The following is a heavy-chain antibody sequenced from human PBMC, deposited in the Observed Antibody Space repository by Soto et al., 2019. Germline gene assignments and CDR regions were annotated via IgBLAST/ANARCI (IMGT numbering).Heavy chain of an antibody. D-gene: IGHD6-6*01. J-gene: IGHJ6*02. CDR3: ATRLPSAAYYYYGMDV. CDR1: GGTLSSYA. V-gene: IGHV1-69*13. CDR2: IIPIFGTA. Sequence: SVKVCCKASGGTLSSYAISWVRQAPGQGLEWMGGIIPIFGTANYAQKFQGRVTITADESTSTAYMELSSLRSEDTAVYYCATRLPSAAYYYYGMDVWGQGTTVTVSS.